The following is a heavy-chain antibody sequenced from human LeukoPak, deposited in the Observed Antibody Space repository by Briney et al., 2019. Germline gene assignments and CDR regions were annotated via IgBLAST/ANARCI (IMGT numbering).Heavy chain of an antibody. Sequence: ASVKVSCKASGCTFTGYYMHWVRQAPGQGLEWMGWINPNSGGTNYAQKFQGRVTMTRDTSISTAYMELSRLRSDDTAVYYCARVGTAMVKITTAFDYWGQGTLVTVSS. CDR1: GCTFTGYY. V-gene: IGHV1-2*02. CDR2: INPNSGGT. J-gene: IGHJ4*02. CDR3: ARVGTAMVKITTAFDY. D-gene: IGHD5-18*01.